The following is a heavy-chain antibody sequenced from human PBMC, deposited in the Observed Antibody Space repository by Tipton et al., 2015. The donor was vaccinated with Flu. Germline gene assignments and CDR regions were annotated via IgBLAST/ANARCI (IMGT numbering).Heavy chain of an antibody. CDR3: ASDLNSNYYDGSAYARGYYCGAEV. J-gene: IGHJ6*02. CDR2: IYYSGST. V-gene: IGHV4-39*01. CDR1: GGSISSSAYY. Sequence: TLSLTCTVSGGSISSSAYYWGWVRQPPGKGLEWIGSIYYSGSTYYNASLKSRVTISVDTSKNLFSLKLSSVTAADTAVYYCASDLNSNYYDGSAYARGYYCGAEVWGHGTTVTVSS. D-gene: IGHD3-22*01.